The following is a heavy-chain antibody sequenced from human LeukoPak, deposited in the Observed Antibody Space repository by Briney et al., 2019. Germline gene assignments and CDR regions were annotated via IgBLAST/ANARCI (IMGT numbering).Heavy chain of an antibody. CDR3: AHLGYDILTGYYS. CDR1: GFTFSSHA. Sequence: PGGSLRLSCAASGFTFSSHAMSWVRQAPGKGLEWVSGTSGSGGSTYYADSVKGRFTVSRDNSKNMLYLQMNSLRAEDTAVYYCAHLGYDILTGYYSWGQGTLVFVSS. V-gene: IGHV3-23*01. D-gene: IGHD3-9*01. CDR2: TSGSGGST. J-gene: IGHJ4*02.